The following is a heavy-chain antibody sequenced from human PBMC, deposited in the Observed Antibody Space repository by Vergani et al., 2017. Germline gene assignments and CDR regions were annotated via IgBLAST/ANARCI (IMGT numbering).Heavy chain of an antibody. J-gene: IGHJ5*02. V-gene: IGHV3-33*01. CDR1: GFTFNQYG. CDR2: TWYDGNNK. CDR3: ARDLRLLYNRFDP. D-gene: IGHD1-14*01. Sequence: VQLVESGGGVVQPGRSLRLSCAASGFTFNQYGMHWVRQAPGKGLEWVAVTWYDGNNKQYADSVKGRFTISRDNSKSTMYLQMSSLGDEDTGVYYCARDLRLLYNRFDPWGQGTLVSVSS.